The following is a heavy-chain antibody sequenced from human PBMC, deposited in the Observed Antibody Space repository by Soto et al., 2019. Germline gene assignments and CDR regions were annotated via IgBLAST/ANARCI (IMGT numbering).Heavy chain of an antibody. CDR2: ISSSGSIT. Sequence: PGGSLSLSCAASGFTFSSYAMSLVRQAPGKGLEWVSYISSSGSITYYADSVKGRFTVSRDNARNSLYLQMNSRRAEDTAVYYCARDLSWGSNWYYYMDVWGKGTTVTVSS. J-gene: IGHJ6*03. D-gene: IGHD7-27*01. CDR3: ARDLSWGSNWYYYMDV. CDR1: GFTFSSYA. V-gene: IGHV3-48*01.